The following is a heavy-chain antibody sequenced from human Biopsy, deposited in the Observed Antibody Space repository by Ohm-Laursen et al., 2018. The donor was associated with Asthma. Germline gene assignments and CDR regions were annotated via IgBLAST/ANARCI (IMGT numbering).Heavy chain of an antibody. CDR1: GGSISGFY. D-gene: IGHD3-3*01. Sequence: GTLSLTCTVSGGSISGFYWSWIRQPPGKGLEWIGYIYYTGTTNYNPSLKSRVSISVDTSKNQFSLKLTSVTAADTAVYYCARDFGGWYYFDNWGQGTLVTVSS. V-gene: IGHV4-59*01. J-gene: IGHJ4*02. CDR3: ARDFGGWYYFDN. CDR2: IYYTGTT.